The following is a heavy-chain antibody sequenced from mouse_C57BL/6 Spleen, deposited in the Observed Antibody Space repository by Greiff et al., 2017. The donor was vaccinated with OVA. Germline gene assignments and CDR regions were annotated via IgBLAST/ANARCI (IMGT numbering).Heavy chain of an antibody. V-gene: IGHV2-9-1*01. CDR1: GFSLTSYA. CDR2: IWTGGGT. CDR3: ARERVTTVEDYYAMDY. J-gene: IGHJ4*01. D-gene: IGHD1-1*01. Sequence: VKVVESGPGLVAPSQSLSITCTVSGFSLTSYAISWVRQPPGKGLEWLGVIWTGGGTNYNSALKSRLSISKDNSKSQVFLKMNSLQTDDTARYYCARERVTTVEDYYAMDYWGQGTSVTVSS.